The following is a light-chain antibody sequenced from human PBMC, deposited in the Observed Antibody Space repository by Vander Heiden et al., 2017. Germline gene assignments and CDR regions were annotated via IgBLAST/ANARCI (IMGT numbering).Light chain of an antibody. V-gene: IGKV1-17*01. CDR1: QGIRYD. CDR3: LHNNSYP. Sequence: IQMTQSPSSLSASVGDRVTSTWRESQGIRYDLGWYQQKPGKAPKRLIYAASSLQSGVPSRFSGSGSETEFTLTFSSLQPEDFETYYWLHNNSYPFGGGSKVEIK. J-gene: IGKJ4*01. CDR2: AAS.